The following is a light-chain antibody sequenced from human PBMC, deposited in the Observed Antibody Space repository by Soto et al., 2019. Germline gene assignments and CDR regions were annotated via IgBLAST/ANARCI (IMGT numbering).Light chain of an antibody. J-gene: IGLJ1*01. CDR3: GSYTSSSTLSV. CDR2: EVS. Sequence: QSALTQPPSVSGSPGQSVTISCTGTSSDVGSYNRVSWYQQPPGTAPKLMIYEVSNRPSGVPDRFSGSKSGNTASLTISGLQAEDEADYYCGSYTSSSTLSVFGTGTKLTVL. CDR1: SSDVGSYNR. V-gene: IGLV2-18*02.